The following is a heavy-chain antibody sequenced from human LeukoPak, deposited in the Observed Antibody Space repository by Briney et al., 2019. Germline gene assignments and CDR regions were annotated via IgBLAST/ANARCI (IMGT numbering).Heavy chain of an antibody. CDR3: ARLFGDGRNRGVMDV. V-gene: IGHV4-4*09. J-gene: IGHJ6*03. CDR2: IYTSGST. D-gene: IGHD3-10*01. CDR1: GDFISNYY. Sequence: SEPLSLTCTVSGDFISNYYWSWTRQPPGEALEGSGYIYTSGSTKYNPSLKSRVIISVDTSRNQFSLRLNSVDAADTAVYYCARLFGDGRNRGVMDVWGKGTTVTVSS.